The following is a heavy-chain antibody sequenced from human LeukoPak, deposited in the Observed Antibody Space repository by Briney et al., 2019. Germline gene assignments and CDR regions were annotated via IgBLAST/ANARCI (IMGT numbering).Heavy chain of an antibody. CDR3: ATAASGAVAGTGGDAFDI. D-gene: IGHD6-19*01. V-gene: IGHV1-24*01. J-gene: IGHJ3*02. CDR2: FDPEDGET. Sequence: GASVKVSCKVSGYTLTELSMHWVRQAPGKGLEWMGGFDPEDGETIYAQKFQGRVTMTEDTSTDTAYMELSSLRSEDTAVYYCATAASGAVAGTGGDAFDIWGQGTMVTVSS. CDR1: GYTLTELS.